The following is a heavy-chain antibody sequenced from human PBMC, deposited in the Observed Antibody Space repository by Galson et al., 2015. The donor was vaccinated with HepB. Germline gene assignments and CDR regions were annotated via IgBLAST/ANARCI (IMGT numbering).Heavy chain of an antibody. CDR3: ARGAWGDGDEGFYFDY. J-gene: IGHJ4*02. D-gene: IGHD4-17*01. V-gene: IGHV4-39*07. Sequence: TLSLTCTVSSGPISSSDYYWGWVRQPPGKGLEWIGNIYYGGITSYNPSLKSRVTISVDTSKKQFSLKLTSVTAADTAVYYGARGAWGDGDEGFYFDYWGQGTLVTVSS. CDR2: IYYGGIT. CDR1: SGPISSSDYY.